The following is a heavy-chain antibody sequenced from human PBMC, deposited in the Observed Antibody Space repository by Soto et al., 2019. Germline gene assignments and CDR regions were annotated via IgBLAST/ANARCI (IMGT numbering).Heavy chain of an antibody. J-gene: IGHJ4*02. D-gene: IGHD1-1*01. CDR2: MYDSGST. CDR1: GGSISSGGYC. CDR3: ARGGASTKVDY. Sequence: QVQLQESGPGLVKPSQTLSLTCTVSGGSISSGGYCWSWVRQHPGEGLEWIGFMYDSGSTSYNPSLKSRATISVDMSTNQFSLQLTSVTAADTAVYYCARGGASTKVDYWGQGTLVTVSS. V-gene: IGHV4-31*03.